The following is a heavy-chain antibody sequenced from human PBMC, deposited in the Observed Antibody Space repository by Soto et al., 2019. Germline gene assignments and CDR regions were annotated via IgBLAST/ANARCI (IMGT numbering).Heavy chain of an antibody. D-gene: IGHD2-2*01. V-gene: IGHV3-66*04. J-gene: IGHJ6*03. CDR3: ARPAVVVVPAAMDDYYYYYYMDV. CDR2: IYSGGST. CDR1: GFTVSSNY. Sequence: GGSLRLSCAASGFTVSSNYMSWVRQAPGKGLEWDSVIYSGGSTYYADSVKGRFTISRDNSKNTLYLQMNSLRAEDTAVYYCARPAVVVVPAAMDDYYYYYYMDVWGKGTTVTVSS.